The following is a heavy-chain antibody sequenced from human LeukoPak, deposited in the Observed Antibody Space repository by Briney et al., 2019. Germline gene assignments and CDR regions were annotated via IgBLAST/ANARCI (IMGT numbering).Heavy chain of an antibody. CDR2: ISGSGGST. V-gene: IGHV3-23*01. D-gene: IGHD2-15*01. CDR1: GFTFSSYA. J-gene: IGHJ6*02. CDR3: AKANSPRYCSGGSCYYYYGMDV. Sequence: GGSLRLSCAASGFTFSSYAMSWVRQAPGKGLEWVSAISGSGGSTYYADSVKGRFTISRDNSKNTPYLQMNSLRAEDTAVYYCAKANSPRYCSGGSCYYYYGMDVWGQGTTVTVSS.